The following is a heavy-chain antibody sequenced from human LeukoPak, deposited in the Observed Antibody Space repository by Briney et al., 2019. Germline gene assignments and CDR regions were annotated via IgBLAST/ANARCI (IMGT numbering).Heavy chain of an antibody. J-gene: IGHJ4*02. CDR1: GFTFSSYG. CDR3: AKDRPPYMAYDY. CDR2: ISYDGSNK. V-gene: IGHV3-30*18. D-gene: IGHD5-24*01. Sequence: PGGSLRLPCAASGFTFSSYGMHWVRQAPGKGLEWVAVISYDGSNKYYADSVKGRFTISRDNSKNTLYLQMNSLRAEDTAVYYCAKDRPPYMAYDYWGQGTLVTVSS.